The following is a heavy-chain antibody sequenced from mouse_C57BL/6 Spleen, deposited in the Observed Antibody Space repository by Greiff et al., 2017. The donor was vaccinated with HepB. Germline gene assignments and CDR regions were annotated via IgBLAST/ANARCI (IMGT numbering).Heavy chain of an antibody. J-gene: IGHJ4*01. D-gene: IGHD1-1*01. Sequence: EVHLVESEGGLVQPGSSMKLSCTASGFTFSDYYMAWVRQVPEKGLEWVANINSDGSSTYYLDSLKSRFIISRDNAQNILYLQMSSLKSEDTATYYCARSLLRFYAMDYWGQGTSVTVSS. V-gene: IGHV5-16*01. CDR2: INSDGSST. CDR1: GFTFSDYY. CDR3: ARSLLRFYAMDY.